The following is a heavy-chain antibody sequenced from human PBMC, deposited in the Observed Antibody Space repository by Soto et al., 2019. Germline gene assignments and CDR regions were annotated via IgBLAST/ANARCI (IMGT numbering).Heavy chain of an antibody. D-gene: IGHD6-6*01. J-gene: IGHJ6*03. V-gene: IGHV3-64*01. CDR1: GFTLSSDA. CDR2: ISSNGIGT. CDR3: ARRARADYYYMDV. Sequence: EVQLVESGGGLAQPGGSLRLSCAASGFTLSSDAMDWVRQAPGKGLEYVSGISSNGIGTYYANSVKGRFTISRDNSKNTVYLQMDSLRPEDMAVYYCARRARADYYYMDVWGKGTTVTFS.